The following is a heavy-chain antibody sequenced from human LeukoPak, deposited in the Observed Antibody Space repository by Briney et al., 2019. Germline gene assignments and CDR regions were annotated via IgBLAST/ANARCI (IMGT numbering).Heavy chain of an antibody. Sequence: GGSLRLSCAASGFTFSSYSMNWVRQAPGKGLEWVSSISSSSSYIYYADSVKGRFTISRDNAKNSLYLQMNSLRPEDTALYYCAKDIGSLTYYYDRSGYSGAFDYWGQGTLVTVSS. D-gene: IGHD3-22*01. J-gene: IGHJ4*02. V-gene: IGHV3-21*04. CDR2: ISSSSSYI. CDR3: AKDIGSLTYYYDRSGYSGAFDY. CDR1: GFTFSSYS.